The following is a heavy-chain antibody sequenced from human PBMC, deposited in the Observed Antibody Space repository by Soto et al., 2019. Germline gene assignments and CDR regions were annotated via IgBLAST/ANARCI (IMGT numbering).Heavy chain of an antibody. J-gene: IGHJ4*02. V-gene: IGHV3-33*01. CDR1: GFTFSSYG. CDR2: IWYDGSNK. D-gene: IGHD2-15*01. Sequence: QVQLVESGGGVVQPGRSLRLSCAASGFTFSSYGMHWVRQAPGKGLEWVAVIWYDGSNKYYADSVKGRFTISRDNSKNTLYLQMNSLSADDTAVYYCARDRQLFYFDYLGQGTLVTVSS. CDR3: ARDRQLFYFDY.